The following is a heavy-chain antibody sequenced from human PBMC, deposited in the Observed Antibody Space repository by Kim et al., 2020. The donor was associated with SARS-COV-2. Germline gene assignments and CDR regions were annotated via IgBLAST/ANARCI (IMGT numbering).Heavy chain of an antibody. J-gene: IGHJ4*02. V-gene: IGHV3-48*03. Sequence: GGSLRLSCAASGFTSSSYEMNWVRQAPGKGLEWVSYIIGSGTTINYADSVRGRFTISRDNDKNSLYLQMNSLRAEDTAVYYCARGPNYSPFDYWGQGTLVTVST. D-gene: IGHD4-4*01. CDR2: IIGSGTTI. CDR1: GFTSSSYE. CDR3: ARGPNYSPFDY.